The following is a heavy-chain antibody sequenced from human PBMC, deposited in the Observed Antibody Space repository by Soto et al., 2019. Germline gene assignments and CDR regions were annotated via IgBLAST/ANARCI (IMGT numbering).Heavy chain of an antibody. V-gene: IGHV1-18*01. CDR2: ISAYNGNT. CDR3: ARGVRYYDSSGYSNYWFDP. CDR1: GYTFTSYG. Sequence: ASVKVSCKASGYTFTSYGISWVRQAPGQGLEWMGWISAYNGNTNYAQKLQGRVTMTTDTSTSTAYMELRSLRSDDTAVYCCARGVRYYDSSGYSNYWFDPWGQGTLVTVSS. D-gene: IGHD3-22*01. J-gene: IGHJ5*02.